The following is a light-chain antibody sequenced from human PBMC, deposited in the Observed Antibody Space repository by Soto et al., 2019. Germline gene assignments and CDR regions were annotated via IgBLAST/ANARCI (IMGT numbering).Light chain of an antibody. CDR2: GAS. Sequence: ETVLTQSPGTLSLSPGETATLSCRASQSVASNSLAWYQPKPGQAPRLLVYGASGRATDIPDRFSGRGSGTDFTLTINRLEPEDFAVYYCQNYDTSPYTFGQGTKLEIK. CDR1: QSVASNS. V-gene: IGKV3-20*01. J-gene: IGKJ2*01. CDR3: QNYDTSPYT.